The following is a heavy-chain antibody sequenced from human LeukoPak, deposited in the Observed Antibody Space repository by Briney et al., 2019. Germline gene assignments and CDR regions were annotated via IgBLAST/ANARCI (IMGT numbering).Heavy chain of an antibody. Sequence: PSETLSLTCAVYGGSFSGYYWSWIRQPPGKGLEWIGEINHSGSTNYNPSLKSRVTISVDTSKNQFSLKLSSVTAADTAVYYCASVYGGNSYDAFDIWGQGTMVTVSS. V-gene: IGHV4-34*01. CDR1: GGSFSGYY. J-gene: IGHJ3*02. D-gene: IGHD4-23*01. CDR2: INHSGST. CDR3: ASVYGGNSYDAFDI.